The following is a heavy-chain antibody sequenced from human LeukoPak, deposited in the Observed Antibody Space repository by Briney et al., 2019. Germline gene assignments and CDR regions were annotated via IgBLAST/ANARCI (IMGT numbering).Heavy chain of an antibody. Sequence: SETLSLTCTVSGGSISSSSYYWGWIRQPPGKGLEWIGSIYYSGSTYYNPSLKSRVTISVDTSKNQFSLKLSSVTAADTAVYYCARGGYSRSDAFDIWGQGTMVTVSS. CDR3: ARGGYSRSDAFDI. D-gene: IGHD4-11*01. CDR2: IYYSGST. CDR1: GGSISSSSYY. J-gene: IGHJ3*02. V-gene: IGHV4-39*07.